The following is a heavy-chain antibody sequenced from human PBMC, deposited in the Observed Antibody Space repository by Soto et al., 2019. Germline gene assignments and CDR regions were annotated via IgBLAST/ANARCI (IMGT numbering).Heavy chain of an antibody. Sequence: SQTLSLTCAISGDSVSSNSAAWNWIRQSPSRGLEWLGRTYYKSKWYNDYAISVKSRITINPGTSKNQFSLQLNSVTPEDTAVYYCARDSRSSTSYYPFGMDVWGQGTTVTVSS. CDR2: TYYKSKWYN. D-gene: IGHD6-6*01. V-gene: IGHV6-1*01. CDR3: ARDSRSSTSYYPFGMDV. J-gene: IGHJ6*02. CDR1: GDSVSSNSAA.